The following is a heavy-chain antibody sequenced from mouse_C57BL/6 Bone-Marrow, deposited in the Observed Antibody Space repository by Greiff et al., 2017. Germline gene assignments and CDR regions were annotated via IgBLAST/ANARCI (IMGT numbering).Heavy chain of an antibody. Sequence: EVKLQQSGPELVKPGASVKISCKASGYTFTDYYMNWVKQSHGKSLEWIGDINPNNGGTSYNQKFKGKATLTVDKSSSTAYMELRSLTSEDSAVYYCARGGAYYSNYFDVWGTGTTVTVSS. CDR2: INPNNGGT. J-gene: IGHJ1*03. CDR1: GYTFTDYY. V-gene: IGHV1-26*01. CDR3: ARGGAYYSNYFDV. D-gene: IGHD2-5*01.